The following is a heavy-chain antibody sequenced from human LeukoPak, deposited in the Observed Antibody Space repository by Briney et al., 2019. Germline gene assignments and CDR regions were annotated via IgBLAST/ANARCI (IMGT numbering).Heavy chain of an antibody. J-gene: IGHJ4*02. D-gene: IGHD2-21*02. Sequence: GGSLRLSCAASGITFRNNAMSWVRQAPGKGLEWVSAISGSGGNTYYADSVKGRFTISRDNSKDTLFLQMHSLRPGDTAVYYCVREDTPATANYWGQGTLVTISS. V-gene: IGHV3-23*01. CDR2: ISGSGGNT. CDR3: VREDTPATANY. CDR1: GITFRNNA.